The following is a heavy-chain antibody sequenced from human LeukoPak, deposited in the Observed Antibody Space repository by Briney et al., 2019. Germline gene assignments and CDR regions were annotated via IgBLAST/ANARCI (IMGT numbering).Heavy chain of an antibody. V-gene: IGHV3-30*02. CDR2: IRDNGSNK. D-gene: IGHD6-13*01. CDR1: GFTFSSYS. CDR3: AKAGSSSWDAFDY. J-gene: IGHJ4*02. Sequence: HTGGSLRLSCAASGFTFSSYSMNWVRQAPGKGLEWVTFIRDNGSNKYYADSVKGRFTISRDNSKNTLYLQMNSLRAEDTAVYYCAKAGSSSWDAFDYWGQGTLVTVSS.